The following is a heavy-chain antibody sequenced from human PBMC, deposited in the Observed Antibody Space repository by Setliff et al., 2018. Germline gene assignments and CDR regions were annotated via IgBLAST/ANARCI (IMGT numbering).Heavy chain of an antibody. CDR1: GASLRSGSNY. D-gene: IGHD5-12*01. J-gene: IGHJ6*02. CDR2: IYTDGTT. V-gene: IGHV4-61*02. Sequence: PSETLSLTCTVSGASLRSGSNYWGWFRQPAGKGLEWIGRIYTDGTTNYNPSLKSRVSISADTSMNHFSLRMTSVSAADTAVYYCARDQWVRSPPLYFSYSMDVWGQGTTVTVSS. CDR3: ARDQWVRSPPLYFSYSMDV.